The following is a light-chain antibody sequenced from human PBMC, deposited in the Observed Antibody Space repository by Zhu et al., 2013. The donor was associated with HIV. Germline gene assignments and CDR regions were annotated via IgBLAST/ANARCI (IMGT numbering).Light chain of an antibody. CDR2: EVK. CDR1: TSDVGSYDL. Sequence: QSALTQPASVSGSPGQSITMSCTGTTSDVGSYDLVSWYQQHPGKAPKLLIYEVKERPSGISNRFSGSKSGNTASLTISGLQAEDEADYYCSSYTSTATLLFGGGTKVTVL. J-gene: IGLJ2*01. CDR3: SSYTSTATLL. V-gene: IGLV2-14*02.